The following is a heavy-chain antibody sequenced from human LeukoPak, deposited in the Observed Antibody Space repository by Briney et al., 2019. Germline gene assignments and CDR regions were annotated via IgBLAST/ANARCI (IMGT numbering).Heavy chain of an antibody. J-gene: IGHJ3*02. CDR2: IYYSGST. Sequence: PSETLSLTCTVSGGSISSSSYYWGWIRQPPGKGLEWIGSIYYSGSTYYNPTLKSRVTISVDTSKNQFSLKVSSVTAADTAVYYCARSVRGDDAFDIWGQGTMVTVSS. D-gene: IGHD3-16*01. CDR3: ARSVRGDDAFDI. V-gene: IGHV4-39*07. CDR1: GGSISSSSYY.